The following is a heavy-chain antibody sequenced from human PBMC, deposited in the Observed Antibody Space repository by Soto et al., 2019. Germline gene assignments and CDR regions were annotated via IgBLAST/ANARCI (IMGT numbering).Heavy chain of an antibody. D-gene: IGHD2-15*01. V-gene: IGHV3-23*01. Sequence: EVQLLESGGGLVQPGGSLRLSCAASGFTFSSYAMSWVRQAPGKGLEWVSAISGSGGSTYYADSVKGRFTISRDNSKNTLYLQMNSRRAEDTAVYYCAKKGYCSGGSCYEGGYYWGQGTLVTVSS. CDR2: ISGSGGST. J-gene: IGHJ4*02. CDR3: AKKGYCSGGSCYEGGYY. CDR1: GFTFSSYA.